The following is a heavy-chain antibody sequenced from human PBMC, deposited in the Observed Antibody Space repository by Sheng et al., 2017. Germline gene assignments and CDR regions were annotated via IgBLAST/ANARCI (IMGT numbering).Heavy chain of an antibody. CDR2: IIPILGIA. D-gene: IGHD3-22*01. J-gene: IGHJ4*02. CDR1: GGTFSSYA. Sequence: QVQLVQSGAEVKKPGSSVKVSCKASGGTFSSYAISWVRQAPGQGLEWMGGIIPILGIANYAQKFQGRVTITADKSTSTAYMELSSLRSEDTAVYYCARAPPKSYYDSSGHGGYWGQGTLVTVSS. CDR3: ARAPPKSYYDSSGHGGY. V-gene: IGHV1-69*04.